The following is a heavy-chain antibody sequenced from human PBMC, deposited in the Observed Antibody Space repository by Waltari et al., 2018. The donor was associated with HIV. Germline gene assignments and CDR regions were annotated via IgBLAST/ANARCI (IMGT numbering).Heavy chain of an antibody. J-gene: IGHJ4*01. Sequence: ESGGGLVQPGGSLRLSCAASGYTFSSHTIIWVRQAPGKGLEWLSYISSSSRTIYYADSVEGRFTVSRDNARNSAYLQMNSLKVEDTAVYYCAREFGTIDNFDYWGQGTLVSVSS. CDR2: ISSSSRTI. V-gene: IGHV3-48*01. CDR3: AREFGTIDNFDY. D-gene: IGHD3-16*01. CDR1: GYTFSSHT.